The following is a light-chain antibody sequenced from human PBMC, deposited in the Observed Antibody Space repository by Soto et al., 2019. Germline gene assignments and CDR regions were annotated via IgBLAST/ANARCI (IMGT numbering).Light chain of an antibody. Sequence: QSALTQPASVSGSPGQSITISCTGTSNDVGHDNYVSWYQQFPGKVPKLIFYDVSNRPSGVSNRFSGSKSGNTASLTISGLQADDGADYYCSSYTSSGTYVFGTGTKLTVL. J-gene: IGLJ1*01. V-gene: IGLV2-14*03. CDR3: SSYTSSGTYV. CDR1: SNDVGHDNY. CDR2: DVS.